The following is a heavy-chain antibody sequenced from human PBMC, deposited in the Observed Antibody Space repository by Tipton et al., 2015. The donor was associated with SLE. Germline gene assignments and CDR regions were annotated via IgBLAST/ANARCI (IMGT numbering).Heavy chain of an antibody. J-gene: IGHJ6*03. Sequence: SLRLSCAASGFTFSSYAMSWVRQAPGKGLEWVSDISGSGGTAYYADSVKGRFTISRDNSKNTLYLQMNSLRAEDTAVYYCARSYITGGNYYYYMDVWGKGTTVTVSS. CDR1: GFTFSSYA. CDR2: ISGSGGTA. CDR3: ARSYITGGNYYYYMDV. D-gene: IGHD2-8*02. V-gene: IGHV3-23*01.